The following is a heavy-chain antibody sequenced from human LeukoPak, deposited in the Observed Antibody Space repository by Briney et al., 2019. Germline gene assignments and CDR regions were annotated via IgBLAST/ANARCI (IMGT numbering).Heavy chain of an antibody. CDR1: GGSISSGDYY. CDR2: IYYSGST. V-gene: IGHV4-30-4*01. Sequence: SETLSLTCTVSGGSISSGDYYWSWIRQPPGKGLEWIGYIYYSGSTYYNPSLKSRVTISVDTSKNQSSLKLSSVTAADTAVYYCARWGYDFFDLWGRGTLVTVFS. J-gene: IGHJ2*01. CDR3: ARWGYDFFDL. D-gene: IGHD5-12*01.